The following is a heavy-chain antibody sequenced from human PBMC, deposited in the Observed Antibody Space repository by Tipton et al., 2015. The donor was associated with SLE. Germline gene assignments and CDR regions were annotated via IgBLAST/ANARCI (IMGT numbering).Heavy chain of an antibody. CDR1: GGSIGSYY. CDR2: IYYSGST. D-gene: IGHD3-22*01. J-gene: IGHJ4*02. Sequence: TLSLTCTVSGGSIGSYYWSWMRQAPGKGLEWIGYIYYSGSTNYNPSLKSRVTISVDTSKNQFSLKLSSVTAADTAVYYCARDEYRYDATGYHLLGHFDFWGQGTLVTVSS. V-gene: IGHV4-59*12. CDR3: ARDEYRYDATGYHLLGHFDF.